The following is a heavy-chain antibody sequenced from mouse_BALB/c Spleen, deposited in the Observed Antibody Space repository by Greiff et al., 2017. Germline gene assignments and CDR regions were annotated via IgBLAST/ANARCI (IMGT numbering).Heavy chain of an antibody. CDR1: GFSLTSYG. CDR3: ASQLAWFAY. CDR2: IWSGGST. D-gene: IGHD4-1*02. Sequence: VKLMESGPGLVQPSQSLSITCTVSGFSLTSYGVHWVRQSPGKGLEWLGVIWSGGSTDYNAAFISRLSISKDNSKSQVFFKMNSLQANDTAIYCCASQLAWFAYWGQGTLVTVSA. J-gene: IGHJ3*01. V-gene: IGHV2-2*02.